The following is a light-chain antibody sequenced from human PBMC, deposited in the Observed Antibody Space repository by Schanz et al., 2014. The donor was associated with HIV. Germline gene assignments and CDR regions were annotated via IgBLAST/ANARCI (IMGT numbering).Light chain of an antibody. J-gene: IGLJ2*01. V-gene: IGLV1-40*02. CDR1: SSNIGAGYD. CDR3: ATWDISRNGPV. Sequence: QSVLTQPPSVSGAPGQRVSISCTGSSSNIGAGYDVHWYQQFPGTAPRLLISTNTDRPSGVPDRFSGSKSGTSASLAISGLQSEDEADYFCATWDISRNGPVFGGGTKLTVL. CDR2: TNT.